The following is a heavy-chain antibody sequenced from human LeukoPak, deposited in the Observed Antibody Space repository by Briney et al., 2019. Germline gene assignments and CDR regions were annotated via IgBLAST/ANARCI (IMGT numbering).Heavy chain of an antibody. V-gene: IGHV5-51*01. J-gene: IGHJ4*02. CDR3: ARSKGRNGDSANVDY. CDR1: GYSFTSYW. Sequence: GESLKISCKGSGYSFTSYWIGWVRQMPGKGLEWMGIIYPGDSDTRYSPSFQGQVTISADKSISTAYLQWSSLKASDTAMYYCARSKGRNGDSANVDYWGQGTLVTVSS. CDR2: IYPGDSDT. D-gene: IGHD4-17*01.